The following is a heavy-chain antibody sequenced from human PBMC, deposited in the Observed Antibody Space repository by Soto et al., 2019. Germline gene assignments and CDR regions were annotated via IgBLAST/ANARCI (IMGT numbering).Heavy chain of an antibody. D-gene: IGHD6-13*01. CDR1: GFTFSNYW. V-gene: IGHV3-74*01. Sequence: GGSLRLSCAASGFTFSNYWVHWVRQAPGKGLVWVTRINTDGSGTRYADSVKGRFTISRDNAKNTLYLQMNSLRAEDTAVYYCVRDREAAAGCDHWGQGTLVTVSS. CDR2: INTDGSGT. CDR3: VRDREAAAGCDH. J-gene: IGHJ5*02.